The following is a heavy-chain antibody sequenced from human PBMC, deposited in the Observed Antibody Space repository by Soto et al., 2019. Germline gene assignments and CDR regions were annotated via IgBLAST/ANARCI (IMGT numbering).Heavy chain of an antibody. D-gene: IGHD3-22*01. V-gene: IGHV1-69*13. J-gene: IGHJ4*02. CDR1: GGTFSSYA. Sequence: GASVKVSCKASGGTFSSYAISWVRQAPGQGLEWMGGIIPIFGTANYAQKSQGRVTIAADESTSTAYMELSSLRSEDTAVYYCASSPRGMIVVVSPFDYWGQGTLVTVSS. CDR2: IIPIFGTA. CDR3: ASSPRGMIVVVSPFDY.